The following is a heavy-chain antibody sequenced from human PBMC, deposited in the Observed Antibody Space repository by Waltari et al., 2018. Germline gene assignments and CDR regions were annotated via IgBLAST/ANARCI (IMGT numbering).Heavy chain of an antibody. CDR2: IYSTGYT. V-gene: IGHV4-4*07. J-gene: IGHJ5*01. Sequence: QVHLRESGPGLVKPSETLFLTCNVSSDSFKTSYWAWIRQSAGMRLEWIGRIYSTGYTRYNPSLGSRVTISIDTSQNQISLRLTSVTVADTAVYFCARDRIAVSGSPPLSYNWFDFWGQGTLVTVSS. CDR3: ARDRIAVSGSPPLSYNWFDF. CDR1: SDSFKTSY. D-gene: IGHD6-19*01.